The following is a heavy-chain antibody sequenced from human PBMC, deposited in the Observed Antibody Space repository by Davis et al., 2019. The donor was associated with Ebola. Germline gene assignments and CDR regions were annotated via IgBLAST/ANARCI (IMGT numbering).Heavy chain of an antibody. V-gene: IGHV4-59*01. Sequence: SETLSLTCTVSGGSISSYYWSWIRQPPGKGLEWIGYIYYSGSTNYNPSLKSRVTISVDTSTNQFSLKLSSVTAADTAVYYRARGTLPPYYYNYYGMDVWGQGTTVTVSS. J-gene: IGHJ6*02. D-gene: IGHD1-14*01. CDR3: ARGTLPPYYYNYYGMDV. CDR1: GGSISSYY. CDR2: IYYSGST.